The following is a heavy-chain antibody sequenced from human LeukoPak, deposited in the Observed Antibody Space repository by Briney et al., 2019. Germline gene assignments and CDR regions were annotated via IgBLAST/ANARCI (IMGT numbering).Heavy chain of an antibody. D-gene: IGHD3-22*01. CDR2: IRYDGSNK. V-gene: IGHV3-30*02. Sequence: GGSLRLSCAASGFTFSSYGMHWVRQAPGKGLEWAAFIRYDGSNKYYADSVKGRFTISRDNSKNTLYLQMNSLRVEDTAVYYCAKDLEDYYDSSGYPFLDYWGQGTLVAVSS. CDR1: GFTFSSYG. CDR3: AKDLEDYYDSSGYPFLDY. J-gene: IGHJ4*02.